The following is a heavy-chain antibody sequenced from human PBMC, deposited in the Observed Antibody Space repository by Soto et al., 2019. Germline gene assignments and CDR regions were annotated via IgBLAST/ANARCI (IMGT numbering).Heavy chain of an antibody. D-gene: IGHD2-15*01. V-gene: IGHV3-9*03. Sequence: EVQLVESGGGLVQPGRSLRLSCAASGFTFDDYAMHWVRQAPGKGLEWVSGITWNSGMIFYADSVKGRFTISRDNAKNSLYLQMNSLRTEDMALYYCAKEVGYCSGGTCRYFDYWGQGTLVTVSS. CDR1: GFTFDDYA. J-gene: IGHJ4*02. CDR3: AKEVGYCSGGTCRYFDY. CDR2: ITWNSGMI.